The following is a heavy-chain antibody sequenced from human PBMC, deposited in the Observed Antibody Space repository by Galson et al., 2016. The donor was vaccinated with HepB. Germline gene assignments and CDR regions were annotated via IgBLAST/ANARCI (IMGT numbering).Heavy chain of an antibody. Sequence: SETLSLTCIVSGGSISSSDYHWAWLRQPPGKGLEWTGTIFHRGSTHYHSSLRNRVIISVDTSTNKFSLKLSSVTAADTAVYYCAGGVGYPYKFDAWGQGTLVTVSS. CDR1: GGSISSSDYH. V-gene: IGHV4-39*07. D-gene: IGHD1-26*01. J-gene: IGHJ5*02. CDR2: IFHRGST. CDR3: AGGVGYPYKFDA.